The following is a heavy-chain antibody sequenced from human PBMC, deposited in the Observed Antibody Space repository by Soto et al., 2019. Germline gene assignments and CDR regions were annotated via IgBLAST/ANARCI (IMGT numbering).Heavy chain of an antibody. D-gene: IGHD5-18*01. CDR1: GGTFSSYA. CDR3: ARVRMKRTAIESYYYYGMDV. V-gene: IGHV1-69*13. J-gene: IGHJ6*02. Sequence: GASVKVSCKASGGTFSSYAISWVRQAPGQGLEWMGGIIPIFGTANYAQKFQGRVTITADESTSTAYMELSSLRSEDTAVYYCARVRMKRTAIESYYYYGMDVWGQGTTVTVSS. CDR2: IIPIFGTA.